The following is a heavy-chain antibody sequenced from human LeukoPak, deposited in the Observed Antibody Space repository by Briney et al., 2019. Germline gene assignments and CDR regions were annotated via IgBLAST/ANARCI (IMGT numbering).Heavy chain of an antibody. CDR2: IRSDGSNK. J-gene: IGHJ4*02. V-gene: IGHV3-30*02. D-gene: IGHD6-13*01. Sequence: GSLRLSCAASGFSFSSYGMYWVRQAPGKGLEWVAFIRSDGSNKYYGDSVKGRFTISRDNSKNTLYLQMNSLRAEDTAVYYCAKDLSRSPDYWGQGTLVTVSS. CDR1: GFSFSSYG. CDR3: AKDLSRSPDY.